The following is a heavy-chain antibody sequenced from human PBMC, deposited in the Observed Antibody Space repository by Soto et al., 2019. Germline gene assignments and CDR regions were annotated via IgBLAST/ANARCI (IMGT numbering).Heavy chain of an antibody. J-gene: IGHJ3*02. V-gene: IGHV3-48*01. CDR2: ISPAGSSI. Sequence: EGQLVEFGGGLVKPGGSLRLSCAASGFSFSIYSYNWVRQAPGKGLEWLSYISPAGSSIYYADSVKGRFTISRDSARDSVSRQMNSRRAEDTAVYYCAKDRGGSGAFDIWGQGTMVTVSS. CDR3: AKDRGGSGAFDI. CDR1: GFSFSIYS. D-gene: IGHD3-10*01.